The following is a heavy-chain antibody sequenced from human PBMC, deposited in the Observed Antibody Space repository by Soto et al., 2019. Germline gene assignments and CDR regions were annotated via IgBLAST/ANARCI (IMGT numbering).Heavy chain of an antibody. CDR1: GASISGFY. Sequence: SETLSLTCTVSGASISGFYWSWIRKSAGKGLEWIGRIYATGTTDYNPSLKSRVMMSVDTSKKQFSLKLRSVTAADTAVYYCVRDGTRTLRDWFDPWGQGSSVTVSS. D-gene: IGHD1-1*01. J-gene: IGHJ5*02. V-gene: IGHV4-4*07. CDR2: IYATGTT. CDR3: VRDGTRTLRDWFDP.